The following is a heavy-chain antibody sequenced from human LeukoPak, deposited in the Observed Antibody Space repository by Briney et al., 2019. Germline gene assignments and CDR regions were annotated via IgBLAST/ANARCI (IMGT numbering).Heavy chain of an antibody. Sequence: PGGSVRLSCAASGITFSTFGMHWVRQAPGKGREWVAFIRYDGRNESHADSVKGRFTISRDNSKNTLYVQMTSLRADDTGVYYCANGAMSYSASGLLIGDYCGQGTLVTVTS. CDR3: ANGAMSYSASGLLIGDY. CDR1: GITFSTFG. J-gene: IGHJ4*02. CDR2: IRYDGRNE. D-gene: IGHD3-16*01. V-gene: IGHV3-30*02.